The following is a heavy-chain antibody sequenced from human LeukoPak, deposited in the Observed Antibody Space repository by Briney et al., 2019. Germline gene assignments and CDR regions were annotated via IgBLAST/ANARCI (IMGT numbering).Heavy chain of an antibody. J-gene: IGHJ6*02. D-gene: IGHD6-13*01. CDR3: ARGASSWYYYYYGMDV. CDR2: IYYSGST. CDR1: GGSISSYY. Sequence: SGTLSLTCTVSGGSISSYYWSWIRQPPGKGLEWIGYIYYSGSTNYNPSLKSRVTISVDTSKNQFSLKLSSVTAADTAVYYCARGASSWYYYYYGMDVWGQGTTVTVSS. V-gene: IGHV4-59*01.